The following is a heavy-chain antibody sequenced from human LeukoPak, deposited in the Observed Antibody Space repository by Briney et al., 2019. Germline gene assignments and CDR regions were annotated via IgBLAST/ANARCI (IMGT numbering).Heavy chain of an antibody. CDR1: GYTFTGYY. CDR2: INPNSGGT. J-gene: IGHJ4*02. Sequence: ASVKVSREASGYTFTGYYIHWVRQAPGQGLEWMGWINPNSGGTNYAQKFQARVTMTRDTSISTAYMELSRLRSDDTAVYYCAREPGTIFGVVIPAYDYWGQGTLVTVSS. V-gene: IGHV1-2*02. CDR3: AREPGTIFGVVIPAYDY. D-gene: IGHD3-3*01.